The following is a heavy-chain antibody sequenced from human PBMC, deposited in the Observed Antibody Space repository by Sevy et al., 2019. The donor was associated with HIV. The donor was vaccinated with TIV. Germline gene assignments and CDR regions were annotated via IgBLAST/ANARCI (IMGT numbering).Heavy chain of an antibody. CDR2: ISSSSSHI. CDR3: GRVAADDPDFYYYGMDV. V-gene: IGHV3-21*01. J-gene: IGHJ6*02. CDR1: GFTFSSYA. D-gene: IGHD6-13*01. Sequence: GGSLRLSCAASGFTFSSYAMNWVRQAPGKGLEWVSSISSSSSHIYAADSLKGRFTISRDNAKNSLFLQKNSLRAEDTAIYYCGRVAADDPDFYYYGMDVWGQGTTVTVSS.